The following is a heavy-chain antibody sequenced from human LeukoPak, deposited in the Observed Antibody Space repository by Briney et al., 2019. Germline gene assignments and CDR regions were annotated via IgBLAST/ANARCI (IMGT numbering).Heavy chain of an antibody. D-gene: IGHD3-10*01. CDR3: AREYRSTWFGELLYYYYYYMDV. CDR1: GYTFTGYY. V-gene: IGHV1-2*02. J-gene: IGHJ6*03. CDR2: INPNSGGT. Sequence: GASVKVSCKASGYTFTGYYMHWVRQAPGQGLEWMGWINPNSGGTNYAQKFQGRVTMTRDTSISTAYMELSRLRSDDTAVYYCAREYRSTWFGELLYYYYYYMDVWGKGTTVTISS.